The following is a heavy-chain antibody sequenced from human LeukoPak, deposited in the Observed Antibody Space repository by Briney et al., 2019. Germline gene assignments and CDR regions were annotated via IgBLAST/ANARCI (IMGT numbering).Heavy chain of an antibody. D-gene: IGHD5-24*01. CDR2: IYYSGST. V-gene: IGHV4-59*12. Sequence: TSETLSLTCTVSGGSISSYYWSWIRQPPGKGLEWIGYIYYSGSTNYNPSLKSRVTISVDTSKNQFSLKLSSVTAADTAVYYCARDNSRRDGYNFDYWGQGTLVTVSS. CDR3: ARDNSRRDGYNFDY. J-gene: IGHJ4*02. CDR1: GGSISSYY.